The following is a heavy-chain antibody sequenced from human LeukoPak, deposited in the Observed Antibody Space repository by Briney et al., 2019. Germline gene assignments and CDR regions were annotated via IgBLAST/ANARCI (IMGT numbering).Heavy chain of an antibody. CDR2: VDPEDGET. J-gene: IGHJ5*02. V-gene: IGHV1-69-2*01. CDR1: GYTFTDYY. Sequence: GASVKVSCKASGYTFTDYYMHWVQQAPGKGLEWMGRVDPEDGETIYAEKFQGRVTMTRDTSISTAYMELSSLRSEDTAVYFCARSNYGGKRWFDPWGQGTLVIVSS. CDR3: ARSNYGGKRWFDP. D-gene: IGHD4-23*01.